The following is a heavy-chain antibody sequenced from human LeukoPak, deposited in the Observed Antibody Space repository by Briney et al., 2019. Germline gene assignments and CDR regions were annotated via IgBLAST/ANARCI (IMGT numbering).Heavy chain of an antibody. CDR2: INPNSGDP. V-gene: IGHV1-2*06. D-gene: IGHD2-8*01. J-gene: IGHJ6*03. CDR1: GYTFTDSY. CDR3: ARSAGHCNNGVCFTDYYIDV. Sequence: ASVKVSCRASGYTFTDSYIHWVRQAPGQGLEWMGRINPNSGDPNYPQNFQGRVTMTRDTSISTAYMEMRSLTSDDTAVYYCARSAGHCNNGVCFTDYYIDVWGTGTTVTVSS.